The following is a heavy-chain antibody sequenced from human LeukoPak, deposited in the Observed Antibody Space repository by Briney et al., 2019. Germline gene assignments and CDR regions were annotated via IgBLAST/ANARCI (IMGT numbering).Heavy chain of an antibody. D-gene: IGHD1-26*01. CDR3: ARDSIGGATDAPFDFDY. CDR1: GFTFSSYS. CDR2: ISSSSSYI. Sequence: NPGGSPRLSCAASGFTFSSYSMNWVRQAPGKGLEWVSSISSSSSYIYYADSVKGRFTISRDNAKNSLYLQMNSLRAEDTAVYYCARDSIGGATDAPFDFDYWGQGTLVTVSS. J-gene: IGHJ4*02. V-gene: IGHV3-21*01.